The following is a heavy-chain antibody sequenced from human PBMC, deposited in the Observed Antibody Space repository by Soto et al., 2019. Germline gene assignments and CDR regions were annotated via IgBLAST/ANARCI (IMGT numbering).Heavy chain of an antibody. V-gene: IGHV3-23*01. Sequence: PGGSLRLSCAASGFTFSSYAMSWVRQAPGKGLEWVSAISGSGGSTYYADSVKGRFTISRDNSKNTLYLQMNSLRAEDTAVYYCAKDTIFGVVRKSRYFDYWGQGTLVTVSS. CDR3: AKDTIFGVVRKSRYFDY. D-gene: IGHD3-3*01. J-gene: IGHJ4*02. CDR2: ISGSGGST. CDR1: GFTFSSYA.